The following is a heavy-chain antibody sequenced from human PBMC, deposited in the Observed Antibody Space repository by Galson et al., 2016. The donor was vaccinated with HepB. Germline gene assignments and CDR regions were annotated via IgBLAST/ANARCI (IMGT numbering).Heavy chain of an antibody. J-gene: IGHJ4*02. V-gene: IGHV3-7*01. CDR2: IKQDGSEK. CDR3: ARDPYVDTAMVTEGGGDYFDY. Sequence: SLRLSCAASGFTFSSYWMSWVRQAPGKGLEWVANIKQDGSEKYYVDSAKGRFTISRDNAKNSLYLKMNSLRAEDTAVYYCARDPYVDTAMVTEGGGDYFDYWGQGTLVTVSS. D-gene: IGHD5-18*01. CDR1: GFTFSSYW.